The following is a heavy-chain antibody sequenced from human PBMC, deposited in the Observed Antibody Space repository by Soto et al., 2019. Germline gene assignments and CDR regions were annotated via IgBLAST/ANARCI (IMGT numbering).Heavy chain of an antibody. CDR3: ARDLTSSSWYAPFDY. D-gene: IGHD6-13*01. CDR2: IYHSGST. Sequence: SETLSLTCAVSGYSISSGYYWGWIRQPPGKGLEWIGSIYHSGSTYYNPSLKSRVTISVDTSKNQFSLKLSSVTAADTAVYYCARDLTSSSWYAPFDYWGQGTLVTV. J-gene: IGHJ4*02. CDR1: GYSISSGYY. V-gene: IGHV4-38-2*02.